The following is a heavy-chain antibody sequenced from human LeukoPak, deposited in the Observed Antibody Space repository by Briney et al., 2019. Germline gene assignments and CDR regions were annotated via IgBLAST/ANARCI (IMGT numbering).Heavy chain of an antibody. J-gene: IGHJ4*02. D-gene: IGHD2/OR15-2a*01. Sequence: ASVTVSCKASGYTFTGYYMHWVRQAPGQGLEWMGRINPNSGGTNYAQKFQGRVTMTRDTSISTAYMELSRLRSDDTAVYYCARDLFSSYYFDYWGQGTLVTVSS. CDR1: GYTFTGYY. V-gene: IGHV1-2*06. CDR3: ARDLFSSYYFDY. CDR2: INPNSGGT.